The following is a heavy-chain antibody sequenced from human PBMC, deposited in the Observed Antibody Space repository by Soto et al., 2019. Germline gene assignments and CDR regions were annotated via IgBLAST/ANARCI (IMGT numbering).Heavy chain of an antibody. CDR2: IIPIFGTA. Sequence: QVELVQSGAEVKKPGSSVKVSCQASEDTFRNYAISWVRQAPGQGLEWMGGIIPIFGTANYAQKFQGSVTISAATSANTVYLELSSLRSDDTAVYYCASTKYDSSAYYYWYLGLWGRGTLVTVSS. V-gene: IGHV1-69*06. J-gene: IGHJ2*01. D-gene: IGHD3-22*01. CDR1: EDTFRNYA. CDR3: ASTKYDSSAYYYWYLGL.